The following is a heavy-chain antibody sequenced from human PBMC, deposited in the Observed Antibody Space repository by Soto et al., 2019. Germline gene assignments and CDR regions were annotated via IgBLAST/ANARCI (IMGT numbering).Heavy chain of an antibody. V-gene: IGHV3-23*01. CDR3: AKDFSFLVTIPGAFDI. CDR1: DFTFSIYA. D-gene: IGHD3-9*01. CDR2: ISGSGGST. Sequence: GGSLRLSCAASDFTFSIYAMSWVRQAPGKGLEWVSAISGSGGSTYYADSVKGRFTISRDNSKNTLYLQMNSLRAEDTAVYYCAKDFSFLVTIPGAFDIWGQGTLVTVSS. J-gene: IGHJ3*02.